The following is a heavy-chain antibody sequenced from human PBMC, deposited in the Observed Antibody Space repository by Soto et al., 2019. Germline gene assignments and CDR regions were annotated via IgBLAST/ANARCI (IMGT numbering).Heavy chain of an antibody. J-gene: IGHJ6*02. CDR1: GGTFSSYA. CDR3: ARDRTVTTLGEYYGMDV. CDR2: IIPIFGTA. D-gene: IGHD4-17*01. V-gene: IGHV1-69*13. Sequence: ASVKVSCKASGGTFSSYAISWVRQAPGQGLEWMGGIIPIFGTANYAQKFQGRVTITADESTSTAYMELSSLRSEDTAVYYCARDRTVTTLGEYYGMDVWGQGTTVTVSS.